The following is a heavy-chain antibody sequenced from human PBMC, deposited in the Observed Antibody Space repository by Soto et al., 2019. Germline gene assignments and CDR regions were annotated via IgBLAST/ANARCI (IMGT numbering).Heavy chain of an antibody. Sequence: QVQLQESGPGLVKPSETLSLTCIVSGDSVSIGTYYWSWIRQPPGKGREWIGYIYYRGSTNYNPSLKSRVTISIDTSRNQFSLKVNSVTAADTAVYYCARGLDYVGFDYWGQGTLVAVSS. V-gene: IGHV4-61*01. D-gene: IGHD4-17*01. J-gene: IGHJ4*02. CDR1: GDSVSIGTYY. CDR3: ARGLDYVGFDY. CDR2: IYYRGST.